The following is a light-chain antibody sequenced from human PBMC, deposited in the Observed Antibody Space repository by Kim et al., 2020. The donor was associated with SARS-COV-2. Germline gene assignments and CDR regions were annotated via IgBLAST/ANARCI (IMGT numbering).Light chain of an antibody. CDR1: QSVSNNY. V-gene: IGKV3-20*01. Sequence: SPGERAPLSCRASQSVSNNYLAWYQRKPGQAPRLLIYGASSRATGIPDRFSGSASGTDFTLTISRLEPEDFAVYYCQQYGGSPPTFGQGTKVDIK. CDR2: GAS. CDR3: QQYGGSPPT. J-gene: IGKJ1*01.